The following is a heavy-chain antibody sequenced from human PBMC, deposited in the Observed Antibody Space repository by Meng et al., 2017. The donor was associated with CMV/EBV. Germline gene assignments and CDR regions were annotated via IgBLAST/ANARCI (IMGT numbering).Heavy chain of an antibody. D-gene: IGHD3-10*01. Sequence: ASVKVSCKASGYTFTGYYIHWVRQAPGQGLDWMGWMNPRSGNTHYAQKFQGRVNMTRDTSISTAFMEMGRLRSDDSAVYFCARDRGENYFDHWGQGTLVTVSS. CDR2: MNPRSGNT. V-gene: IGHV1-2*02. J-gene: IGHJ4*02. CDR1: GYTFTGYY. CDR3: ARDRGENYFDH.